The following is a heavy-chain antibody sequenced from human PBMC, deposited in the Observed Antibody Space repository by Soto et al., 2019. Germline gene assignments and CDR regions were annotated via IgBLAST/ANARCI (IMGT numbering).Heavy chain of an antibody. Sequence: GGPKIVWSGASGVMCSNYGMHRVRKATGKGLEWVAVISYDGNSKHYADSVKGRFTISRDNSKSTLYVQMNSLRAEDTAVYHCARSYCGDDCALDHWGQGTLVTVSS. V-gene: IGHV3-30-3*01. CDR1: GVMCSNYG. J-gene: IGHJ4*02. CDR3: ARSYCGDDCALDH. D-gene: IGHD2-21*02. CDR2: ISYDGNSK.